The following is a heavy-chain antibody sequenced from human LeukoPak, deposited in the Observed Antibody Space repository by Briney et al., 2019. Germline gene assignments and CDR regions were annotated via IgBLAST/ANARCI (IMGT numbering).Heavy chain of an antibody. V-gene: IGHV3-66*02. CDR3: ARDSGGDSFDY. J-gene: IGHJ4*02. CDR2: IYSGGST. D-gene: IGHD2-21*02. Sequence: QAGGSLSLYCGACGFTVSSNYMRWVRQAPGKGVEGGSVIYSGGSTYYADSVKGRFTISRDNSENTLYLQMNSLRAEDTAVYYCARDSGGDSFDYWGQGTLVTVSS. CDR1: GFTVSSNY.